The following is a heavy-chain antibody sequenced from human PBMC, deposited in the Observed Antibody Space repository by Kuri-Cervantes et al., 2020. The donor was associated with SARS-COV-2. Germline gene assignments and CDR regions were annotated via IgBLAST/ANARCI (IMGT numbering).Heavy chain of an antibody. CDR1: GFTFCSYA. V-gene: IGHV3-23*01. Sequence: GESLKISCAASGFTFCSYAMSWVRQAPGKGLEWVSAISGSGGSTYYADSVKGRFTISRDNSKNTLYLQMNSLRAEDTAVYYCANLQWLLIDDAFDIWGQGTMVTVSS. CDR2: ISGSGGST. CDR3: ANLQWLLIDDAFDI. J-gene: IGHJ3*02. D-gene: IGHD3-22*01.